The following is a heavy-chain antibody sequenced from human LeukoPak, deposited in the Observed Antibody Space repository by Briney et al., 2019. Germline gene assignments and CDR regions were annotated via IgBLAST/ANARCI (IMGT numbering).Heavy chain of an antibody. D-gene: IGHD2-21*01. V-gene: IGHV1-69*05. CDR1: GGTFSSYA. CDR3: ARDCGGDCYSESGYYYYMDV. Sequence: SVKVSCKASGGTFSSYAISWVRQAPGQGLEWMGGIIPIFGTANYAQKFQGRVTITTDESTSTAYMELSSLRSEDTAVYYCARDCGGDCYSESGYYYYMDVWGKGTTVTVSS. J-gene: IGHJ6*03. CDR2: IIPIFGTA.